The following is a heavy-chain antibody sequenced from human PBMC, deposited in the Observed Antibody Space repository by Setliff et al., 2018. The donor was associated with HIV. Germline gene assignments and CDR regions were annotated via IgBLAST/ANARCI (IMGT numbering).Heavy chain of an antibody. Sequence: PSETLSLTCNISGVSIPTNYWNWIRQPAGKGLEWIGRIYTTGGTNYNPALKSRVTMSIDTSKNQISLKLNSVTAADTATYYCASSNPGITAGLLAYWGPGTLVTVSS. CDR1: GVSIPTNY. J-gene: IGHJ4*02. CDR3: ASSNPGITAGLLAY. D-gene: IGHD6-13*01. CDR2: IYTTGGT. V-gene: IGHV4-4*07.